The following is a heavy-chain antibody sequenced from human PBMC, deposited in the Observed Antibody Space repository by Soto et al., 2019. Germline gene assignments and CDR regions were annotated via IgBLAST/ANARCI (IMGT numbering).Heavy chain of an antibody. CDR2: IFYSGST. J-gene: IGHJ4*02. Sequence: SETLSLTCTVSGGSISTYYWSWIRQPPGKGLEWIGYIFYSGSTSYNPSLKSRVTISVDTSKNQFSLKLSSVTAADTAVYYCARGITTGQLWFYFDYWGQGTLVTVSS. CDR3: ARGITTGQLWFYFDY. D-gene: IGHD5-18*01. V-gene: IGHV4-59*12. CDR1: GGSISTYY.